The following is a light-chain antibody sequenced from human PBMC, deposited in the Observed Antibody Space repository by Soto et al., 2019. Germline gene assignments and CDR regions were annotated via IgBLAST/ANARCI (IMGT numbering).Light chain of an antibody. CDR3: QQYNKWPGT. Sequence: EIVMTQSPATLSFSPGERATLSCRASQSVSSNLAWYQQKPGQAPRLLIYGASTRATGFPARFSGSGSGTEFTLTISSLQSEDFAVYYCQQYNKWPGTFGQGTKVDIK. CDR2: GAS. J-gene: IGKJ1*01. V-gene: IGKV3-15*01. CDR1: QSVSSN.